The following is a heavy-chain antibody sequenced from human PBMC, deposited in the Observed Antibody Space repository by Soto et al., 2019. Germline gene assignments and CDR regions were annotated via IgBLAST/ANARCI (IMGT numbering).Heavy chain of an antibody. CDR3: VRDGTKTLRDWFDP. CDR2: IYATGTT. V-gene: IGHV4-4*07. Sequence: SLTCTVSGASISGFYWSWIRKSAGKGLEWIGRIYATGTTDYNPSLKSRVMMSVDTSKKQFSLKLRSVTAADTAVYYCVRDGTKTLRDWFDPWGQGIWSPSPQ. CDR1: GASISGFY. D-gene: IGHD1-1*01. J-gene: IGHJ5*02.